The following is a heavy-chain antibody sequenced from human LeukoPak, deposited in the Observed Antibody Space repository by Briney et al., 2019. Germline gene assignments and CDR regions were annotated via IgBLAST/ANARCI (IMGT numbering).Heavy chain of an antibody. CDR2: IYYSGST. J-gene: IGHJ4*02. D-gene: IGHD3-22*01. CDR1: GGSISSGGYY. V-gene: IGHV4-31*03. CDR3: ARPDYDSSGYYPD. Sequence: SQTLSLTCTVSGGSISSGGYYWSWIRQHPGKGLEWIGYIYYSGSTYYNPSLKSRVTISVDTSKNQFSLKLSSVTAADTAVYYCARPDYDSSGYYPDWGQGTLVTVSS.